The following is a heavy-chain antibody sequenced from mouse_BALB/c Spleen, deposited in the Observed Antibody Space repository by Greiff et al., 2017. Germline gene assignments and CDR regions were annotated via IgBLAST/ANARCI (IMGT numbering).Heavy chain of an antibody. CDR1: GYTFTDYE. CDR3: TRDYRYDPYYAMDY. V-gene: IGHV1-15*01. CDR2: IDPETGGT. D-gene: IGHD2-14*01. J-gene: IGHJ4*01. Sequence: VQLQQSGAELVRPGASVTLSCKASGYTFTDYEMHWVKQTPVHGLEWIGAIDPETGGTAYNQKFKGKATLTADKSSSTAYLELRSLTSEDSAVYYCTRDYRYDPYYAMDYWGQGTSVTVSS.